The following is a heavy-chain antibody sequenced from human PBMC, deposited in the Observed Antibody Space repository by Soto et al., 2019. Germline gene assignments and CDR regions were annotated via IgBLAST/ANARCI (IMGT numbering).Heavy chain of an antibody. J-gene: IGHJ5*02. CDR1: GGTFSSYA. Sequence: ASVKVSCKASGGTFSSYAISWVRQAPGQGLEWMGGIIPIFGTANYAQKFQGRVTITADESTSTAYMELSSLRSEDTAVYYCARSYYGSGSMHWFDPWGQGTLVTVSS. D-gene: IGHD3-10*01. CDR3: ARSYYGSGSMHWFDP. CDR2: IIPIFGTA. V-gene: IGHV1-69*13.